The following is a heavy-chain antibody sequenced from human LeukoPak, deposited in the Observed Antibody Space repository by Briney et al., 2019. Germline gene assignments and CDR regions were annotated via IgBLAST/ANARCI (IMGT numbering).Heavy chain of an antibody. CDR1: GFTFSSYA. CDR2: ISGSGGTT. J-gene: IGHJ6*03. CDR3: ANTPFPDYYYYMDV. Sequence: GGSLRLSCAASGFTFSSYAMTWVRQAPGKGLEWVSAISGSGGTTYFADSVKGRFTISRDNSKNTLYLQMSSLRAEDTAVYYCANTPFPDYYYYMDVWGKGTTVTVSS. V-gene: IGHV3-23*01.